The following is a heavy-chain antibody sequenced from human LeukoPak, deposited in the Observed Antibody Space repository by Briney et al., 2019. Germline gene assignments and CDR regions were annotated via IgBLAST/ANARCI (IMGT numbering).Heavy chain of an antibody. V-gene: IGHV1-69*04. J-gene: IGHJ3*02. CDR1: GGTFSSYA. Sequence: GASVKVSCKASGGTFSSYAISWVRQAPGQGLEWMGRIIPILGIANYAQKFQGRVTITADKSTSTAYMELSSLRSEDTAVYYCARPYVDDAFDIWGQGTMVTVSS. CDR3: ARPYVDDAFDI. CDR2: IIPILGIA. D-gene: IGHD2-15*01.